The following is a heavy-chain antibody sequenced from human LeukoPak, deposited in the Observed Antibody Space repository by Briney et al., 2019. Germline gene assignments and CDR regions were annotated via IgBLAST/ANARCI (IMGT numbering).Heavy chain of an antibody. V-gene: IGHV3-23*01. J-gene: IGHJ4*02. CDR3: AKDGGGVTPFDY. CDR2: ISGSGGNT. Sequence: TGWSLRLSCAASGFTFSSYAMSWVRQAPRKGLERVSAISGSGGNTYCADCGKGRFTISRDNSKNTLYLQMNSLRAEEKAVYYCAKDGGGVTPFDYWGQGTLVTVSS. D-gene: IGHD2-21*02. CDR1: GFTFSSYA.